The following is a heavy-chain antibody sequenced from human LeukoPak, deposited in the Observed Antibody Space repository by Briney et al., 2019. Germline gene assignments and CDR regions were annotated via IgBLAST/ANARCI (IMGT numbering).Heavy chain of an antibody. CDR1: GYTFTSYG. CDR2: MSAYNGNT. Sequence: ASVAVSRKCSGYTFTSYGISWVRKGPGQGLEWMGWMSAYNGNTNYAQKLQGRVTMTTDTSTRTAYMELRSPRSVDTAVYNCARDTADSSGWYDDAFDIWGQGTMVTVSS. D-gene: IGHD6-19*01. CDR3: ARDTADSSGWYDDAFDI. V-gene: IGHV1-18*01. J-gene: IGHJ3*02.